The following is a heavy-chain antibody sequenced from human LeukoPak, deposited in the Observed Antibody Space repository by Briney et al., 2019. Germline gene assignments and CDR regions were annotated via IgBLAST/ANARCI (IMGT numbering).Heavy chain of an antibody. CDR1: GGSISSGDYY. CDR2: IYYSGST. Sequence: PSETLSLTCTVSGGSISSGDYYWSWISQPPGKALAWIGYIYYSGSTYYNPSLKSRVTISVDTSKNQFSLKLSSVTAANTAVYYCARVPTRTNWFDPWGQGTLVTVSS. J-gene: IGHJ5*02. D-gene: IGHD3/OR15-3a*01. CDR3: ARVPTRTNWFDP. V-gene: IGHV4-30-4*02.